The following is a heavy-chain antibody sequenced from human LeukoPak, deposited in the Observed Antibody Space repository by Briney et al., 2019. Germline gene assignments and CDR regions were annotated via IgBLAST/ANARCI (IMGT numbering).Heavy chain of an antibody. CDR3: ARYGVLRYFDWLVGAYFDY. CDR2: IYYSGST. Sequence: PSETLSLTCTVSGGSISSYYWSWIRQPPGKGLEWIGYIYYSGSTNYNPSLKSRVTMSVDTSKNQFSLKLSSVTAADTAVYYCARYGVLRYFDWLVGAYFDYWGQGTLVTVSS. V-gene: IGHV4-59*01. J-gene: IGHJ4*02. CDR1: GGSISSYY. D-gene: IGHD3-9*01.